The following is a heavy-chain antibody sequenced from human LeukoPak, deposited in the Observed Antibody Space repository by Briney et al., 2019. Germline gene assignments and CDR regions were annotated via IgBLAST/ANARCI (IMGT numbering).Heavy chain of an antibody. V-gene: IGHV3-21*01. CDR2: ISSSSSYI. CDR3: ARGLRDGYNPYDY. D-gene: IGHD5-24*01. CDR1: GFTFSSYS. Sequence: GGSLGLSCAASGFTFSSYSMNWVRQAPGKGLEWVSSISSSSSYIYYADSVKGRFTISRDNAKNSLYLQMNSLRAEDTAVYYCARGLRDGYNPYDYWGQGTLVTVSS. J-gene: IGHJ4*02.